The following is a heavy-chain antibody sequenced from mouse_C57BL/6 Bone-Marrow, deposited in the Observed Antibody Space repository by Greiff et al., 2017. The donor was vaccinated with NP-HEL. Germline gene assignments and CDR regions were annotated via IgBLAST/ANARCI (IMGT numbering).Heavy chain of an antibody. CDR2: IYPYNGVS. D-gene: IGHD1-1*01. CDR1: GYSFTGYY. Sequence: VQLQQSGPELVKPGASVKIVCKASGYSFTGYYMHWVKQSHGNILDWIGYIYPYNGVSSYNQKFKGKATLTVGKSSSTAYMELRSLTSEDSAVYYCARVTTVVATDAMDYWGQGTSVTVSS. J-gene: IGHJ4*01. V-gene: IGHV1-31*01. CDR3: ARVTTVVATDAMDY.